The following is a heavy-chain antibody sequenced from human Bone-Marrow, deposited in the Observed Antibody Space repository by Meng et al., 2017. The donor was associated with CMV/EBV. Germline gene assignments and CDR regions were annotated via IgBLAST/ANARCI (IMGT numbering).Heavy chain of an antibody. CDR2: IGTAGDT. J-gene: IGHJ6*01. CDR1: GFTFSSYD. V-gene: IGHV3-13*03. D-gene: IGHD2-2*01. Sequence: GESLKISCAACGFTFSSYDMHWVRQATGKGLEWVSAIGTAGDTYYPGSVKGQFTISRENAKNTLYLQMGSLRAEDMAVYYCARVVIPSTTTVSGGMDVWGQGTTVTGSS. CDR3: ARVVIPSTTTVSGGMDV.